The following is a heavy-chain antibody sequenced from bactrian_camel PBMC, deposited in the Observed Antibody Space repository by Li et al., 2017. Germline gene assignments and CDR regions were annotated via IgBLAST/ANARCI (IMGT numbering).Heavy chain of an antibody. V-gene: IGHV3S1*01. CDR3: VRDLVGTSDY. Sequence: HVQLVESGGGSVQTGGSLTLACTAAGNTYRKNLMGWFRQAPGKGLECVSTINENSDTTGYPDSVKGRFTISRDNSENTMWLHMSSLEPEDTAVYYCVRDLVGTSDYWGQGTQVTVS. D-gene: IGHD5*01. J-gene: IGHJ4*01. CDR1: GNTYRKNL. CDR2: INENSDTT.